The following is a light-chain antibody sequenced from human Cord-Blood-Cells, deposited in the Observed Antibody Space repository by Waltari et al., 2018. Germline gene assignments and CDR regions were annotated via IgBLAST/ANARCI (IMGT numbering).Light chain of an antibody. J-gene: IGLJ2*01. CDR3: QSADSSGTYVV. Sequence: SYELTQPPSVSVSPGQTARITCAGDALPKQYAHLYLEKPGRAPVLVIYKDSGRPSGIPERFSGSSSGTTVTLTISGVQAEDEADYYCQSADSSGTYVVFGGGTKLTVL. CDR2: KDS. CDR1: ALPKQY. V-gene: IGLV3-25*03.